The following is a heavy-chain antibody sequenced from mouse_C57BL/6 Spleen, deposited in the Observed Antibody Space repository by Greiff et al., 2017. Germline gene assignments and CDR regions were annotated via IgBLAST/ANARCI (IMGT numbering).Heavy chain of an antibody. CDR1: GYTFTSYW. J-gene: IGHJ1*03. CDR3: ARGDYGSIYWYFDV. D-gene: IGHD1-1*01. Sequence: VQLQQPGAELVRPGTSVKLSCKASGYTFTSYWMHWVKQRPGQCLEWIGVIDPSDSYTNYNQKFKGKATLTVDTSSSTAYMQLSSLTSEDSAVYYCARGDYGSIYWYFDVWGTGTTVTVSS. CDR2: IDPSDSYT. V-gene: IGHV1-59*01.